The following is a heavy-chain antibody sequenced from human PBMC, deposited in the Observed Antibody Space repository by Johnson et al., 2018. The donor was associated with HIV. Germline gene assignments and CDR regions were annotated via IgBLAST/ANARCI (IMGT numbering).Heavy chain of an antibody. Sequence: VQLVESGGGVVQPGRSLRLSCAASGFTFSNYAIHWVRQSPGKGLEWVAVISYDGSNKYYADSVKGRFTISRDNSKNTLYLKMNSLRAEDTAVYHCARVRPPGLLDAIDIWGQGTMVTVSS. CDR2: ISYDGSNK. CDR3: ARVRPPGLLDAIDI. J-gene: IGHJ3*02. CDR1: GFTFSNYA. V-gene: IGHV3-30-3*01.